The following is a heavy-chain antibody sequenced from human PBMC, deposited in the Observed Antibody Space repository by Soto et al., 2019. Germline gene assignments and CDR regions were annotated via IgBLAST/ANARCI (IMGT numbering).Heavy chain of an antibody. CDR2: ISYEGIKT. CDR1: GFTFSDYG. D-gene: IGHD5-12*01. CDR3: AKDHWAAYSGYAIRNDLDV. Sequence: QVQLVESVGGVVQPGRSLRLSRAASGFTFSDYGIHWVRQAPGKGLEWVAVISYEGIKTYYADSVKGRFTISRDNSKNTLYLQMASLRPEDTAVYYCAKDHWAAYSGYAIRNDLDVWGQGTTVTVSS. V-gene: IGHV3-30*18. J-gene: IGHJ6*02.